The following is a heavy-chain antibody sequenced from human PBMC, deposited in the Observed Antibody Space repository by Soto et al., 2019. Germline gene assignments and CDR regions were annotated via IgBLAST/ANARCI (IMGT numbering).Heavy chain of an antibody. CDR1: GDPFRSYT. Sequence: QVQLVHSGAEVKKPGSSVKVSCKASGDPFRSYTISCVRQAPGQGLEWMGRIIPILGIANYAQKFQGRVTITADKSTSTAYMERASVRSEDTDVFYCAREEYYYGSGAFFDYGGQGTVVTVS. D-gene: IGHD3-10*01. V-gene: IGHV1-69*04. CDR2: IIPILGIA. J-gene: IGHJ4*02. CDR3: AREEYYYGSGAFFDY.